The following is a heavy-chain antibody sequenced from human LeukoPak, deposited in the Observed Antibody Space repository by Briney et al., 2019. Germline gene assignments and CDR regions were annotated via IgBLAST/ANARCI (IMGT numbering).Heavy chain of an antibody. CDR2: MNPNSGNT. Sequence: ASVKVSCKASGYTFTSYDINWVRQATGQGLEWMGWMNPNSGNTGYAQKFQGRVTMTRNTSISTAYMELSSLRSEDTAVYYCARGPVGITMVRDNYYYYMDVWGKGTTVTISS. CDR3: ARGPVGITMVRDNYYYYMDV. J-gene: IGHJ6*03. D-gene: IGHD3-10*01. V-gene: IGHV1-8*01. CDR1: GYTFTSYD.